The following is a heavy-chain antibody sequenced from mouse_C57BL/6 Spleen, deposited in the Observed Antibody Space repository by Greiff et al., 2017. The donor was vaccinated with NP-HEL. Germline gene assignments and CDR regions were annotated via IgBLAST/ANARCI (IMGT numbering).Heavy chain of an antibody. Sequence: QVQLQQPGAELVMPGASVKLSCKASGYTFTSYWMHWVKQRPGQGLEWIGEIDPSDSYTNYNQKFKGKSTLTVDKSSSTAYMQLSSLTSEDSAVYYCARYDSNYGRFAYWGQGTLVTVSA. D-gene: IGHD2-5*01. CDR2: IDPSDSYT. V-gene: IGHV1-69*01. J-gene: IGHJ3*01. CDR1: GYTFTSYW. CDR3: ARYDSNYGRFAY.